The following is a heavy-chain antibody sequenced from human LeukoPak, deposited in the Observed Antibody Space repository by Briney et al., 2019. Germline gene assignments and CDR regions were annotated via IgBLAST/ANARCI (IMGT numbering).Heavy chain of an antibody. CDR1: GGSISGSH. CDR3: ARREAVLTGYFDY. CDR2: INDSGTT. D-gene: IGHD1-14*01. J-gene: IGHJ4*02. V-gene: IGHV4-59*08. Sequence: PSETLSLTCTVSGGSISGSHWSWVRQPPGKGLEWIAYINDSGTTSYNPSLKSRVTISVDTSKKQFSLKVNSVTAADTAVYYCARREAVLTGYFDYWGQGTLVTVSS.